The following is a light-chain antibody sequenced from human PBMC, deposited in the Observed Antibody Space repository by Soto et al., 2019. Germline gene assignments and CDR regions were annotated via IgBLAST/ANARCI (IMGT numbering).Light chain of an antibody. CDR3: QHYGSSPWT. J-gene: IGKJ1*01. CDR2: GAS. V-gene: IGKV3-20*01. CDR1: QSVSSSY. Sequence: EIVLTQSPGTLSLSPGERATLSCRASQSVSSSYLAWYQQKPGQAPRLLIYGASSRATGIPDRFSGSGSGTAFTLTISSLEPDDFAVYYCQHYGSSPWTFGQGTKVEIK.